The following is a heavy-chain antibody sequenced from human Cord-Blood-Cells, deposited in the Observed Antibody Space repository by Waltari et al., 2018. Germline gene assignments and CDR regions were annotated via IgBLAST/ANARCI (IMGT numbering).Heavy chain of an antibody. J-gene: IGHJ3*02. V-gene: IGHV3-30*18. Sequence: QVQLVESGGGVVQPGRSLRLSCAASGFTFSSYGMHWVRQAPGKGLEWVAVISYDGSNKYYADSVKGRFTISRDNSKNTLYLQMNSLRAEDTAVYYCAKVGGFLEWGDAFDIWGQGTMVTVSS. CDR2: ISYDGSNK. CDR3: AKVGGFLEWGDAFDI. CDR1: GFTFSSYG. D-gene: IGHD3-3*01.